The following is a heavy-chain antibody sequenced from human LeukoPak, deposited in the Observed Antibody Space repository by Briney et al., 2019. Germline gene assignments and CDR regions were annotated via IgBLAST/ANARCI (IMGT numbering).Heavy chain of an antibody. D-gene: IGHD3-10*01. CDR2: IGTAGDT. Sequence: GGSLRLSCAASGFTFSSYDMHWVRQATGKGLEWVSAIGTAGDTYYPGSVKGRFTISRENAKNSLYLQMNGLRAGDTAVYYCARAMVLEYGMDVWGQGTTVTVSS. CDR3: ARAMVLEYGMDV. CDR1: GFTFSSYD. J-gene: IGHJ6*02. V-gene: IGHV3-13*01.